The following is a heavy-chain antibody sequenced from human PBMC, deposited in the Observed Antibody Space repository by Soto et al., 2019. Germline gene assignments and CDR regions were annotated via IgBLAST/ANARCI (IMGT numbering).Heavy chain of an antibody. CDR3: AKGAVGPRDPKIY. CDR2: ISGSGGST. V-gene: IGHV3-23*01. J-gene: IGHJ4*02. Sequence: GGSLRLSCAASGFTFSSYAMSWVHQAPGKGLEWVSAISGSGGSTYYADSVKGRFTIARDNSKNTLYLQMNSLRAEDTAVYFCAKGAVGPRDPKIYRSRGTLVTGSS. CDR1: GFTFSSYA. D-gene: IGHD1-26*01.